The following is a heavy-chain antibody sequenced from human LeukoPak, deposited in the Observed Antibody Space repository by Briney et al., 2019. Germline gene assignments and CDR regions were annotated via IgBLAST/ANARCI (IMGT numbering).Heavy chain of an antibody. D-gene: IGHD3-10*01. V-gene: IGHV3-64D*06. CDR2: ISSNGGST. J-gene: IGHJ6*04. CDR3: VKDKGSGSSYYYYYDMDV. Sequence: PGGSLRLSCSASGFTFSSYAMHWVRQAPGKGLEYVSAISSNGGSTYYADSVKGRFTISGDNSKNTLYLQMSSLRAEDTAVYYCVKDKGSGSSYYYYYDMDVWGKGTTVTVSS. CDR1: GFTFSSYA.